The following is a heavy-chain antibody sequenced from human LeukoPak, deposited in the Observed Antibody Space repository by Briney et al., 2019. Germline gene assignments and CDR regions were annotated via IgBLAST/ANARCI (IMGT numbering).Heavy chain of an antibody. Sequence: PSETLSLTCTVSGGSINHYHWNWIRQPPGKGLEWIGYIYYRGSTNYNPSLKSRVTISVDTSNNQFSLKLNSVTAADTAVYYCARDKAPGSVGARRIFDYWGQGTLVTVSS. CDR2: IYYRGST. CDR1: GGSINHYH. D-gene: IGHD1-26*01. CDR3: ARDKAPGSVGARRIFDY. J-gene: IGHJ4*02. V-gene: IGHV4-59*01.